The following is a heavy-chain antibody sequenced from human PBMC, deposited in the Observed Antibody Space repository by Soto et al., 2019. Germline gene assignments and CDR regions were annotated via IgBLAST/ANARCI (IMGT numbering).Heavy chain of an antibody. CDR1: GGSFSGYY. J-gene: IGHJ4*02. CDR3: AREPRSTVTTGGGYTY. Sequence: QVQLQQWGAGLLKPSETLSLTCAVYGGSFSGYYWSWIRQPPGKGLEWIGEINHSGSTNYNPSLKSRVTISVDPSKNQFSLKLSSVTAADTAVYYCAREPRSTVTTGGGYTYWGQGTLVTVSS. D-gene: IGHD4-4*01. CDR2: INHSGST. V-gene: IGHV4-34*01.